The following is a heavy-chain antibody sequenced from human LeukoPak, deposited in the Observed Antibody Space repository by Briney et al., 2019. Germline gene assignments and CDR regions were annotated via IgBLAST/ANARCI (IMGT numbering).Heavy chain of an antibody. Sequence: SGTLSLTCAVSGGSILTTNWWSWVRQTPAKGLEWIGEVHLSGASNYNPSLKSRVSMSIDKSKNQLSLNLTSVTAADTAMYYCARESGAFSPFGFWGQGTLVTVSS. CDR2: VHLSGAS. D-gene: IGHD1-26*01. J-gene: IGHJ4*02. V-gene: IGHV4-4*02. CDR3: ARESGAFSPFGF. CDR1: GGSILTTNW.